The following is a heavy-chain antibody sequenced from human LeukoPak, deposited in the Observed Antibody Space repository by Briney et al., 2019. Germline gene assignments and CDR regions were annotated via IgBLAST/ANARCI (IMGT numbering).Heavy chain of an antibody. CDR3: ARNPLLLWFGELFSGFDY. Sequence: ASVKVSCKASGYTFTSYDINWVRQAPGQGLEWMGWMNPNSGNTGYAQKFQGRFTLTRETFISTAYMELRSLRSDDTAVYYCARNPLLLWFGELFSGFDYWGQGTLVTVSS. CDR1: GYTFTSYD. D-gene: IGHD3-10*01. V-gene: IGHV1-8*01. J-gene: IGHJ4*02. CDR2: MNPNSGNT.